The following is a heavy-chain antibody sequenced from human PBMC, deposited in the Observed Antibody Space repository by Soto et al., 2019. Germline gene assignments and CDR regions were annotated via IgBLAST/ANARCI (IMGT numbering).Heavy chain of an antibody. J-gene: IGHJ4*02. CDR2: ISYDGSNK. CDR3: ARDESDPGYSSGWFDY. Sequence: QVQLVESGGGVVQPGRSLRLSCAASGFTFSSYAMHWVRQAPGKGLEWVAVISYDGSNKYYADSVKGRFTISRDNSKNTLYLQMNSLRAEDTAVYYCARDESDPGYSSGWFDYWGQGTLVTVSS. CDR1: GFTFSSYA. D-gene: IGHD6-19*01. V-gene: IGHV3-30-3*01.